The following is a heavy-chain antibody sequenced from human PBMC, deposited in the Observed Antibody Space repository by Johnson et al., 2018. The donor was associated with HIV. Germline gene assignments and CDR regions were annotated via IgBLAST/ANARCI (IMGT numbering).Heavy chain of an antibody. CDR1: GFTVTNAW. CDR3: AKDRSTGWYPAFDI. D-gene: IGHD6-19*01. Sequence: VQLVESGGGLVKPGGSLRLSCGPSGFTVTNAWMNWVRQAPGKGLEWVGRIKSKTDGGTTDYAAPVKGRFTISRDDSKTTVYLQMNSLKTGDTAVYYCAKDRSTGWYPAFDIWGQGTMVTVSS. V-gene: IGHV3-15*01. J-gene: IGHJ3*02. CDR2: IKSKTDGGTT.